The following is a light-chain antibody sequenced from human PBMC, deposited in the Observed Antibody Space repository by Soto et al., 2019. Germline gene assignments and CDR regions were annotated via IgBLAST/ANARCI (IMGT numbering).Light chain of an antibody. Sequence: QSALTQPLSASGSPGQSVTISCTGTSSDVGGYNYVSWYQQHPGKAPKLMIYEVSKRPSGVPDRFSGSKSGNTASLTVSGLQAEDEADYYCSSYAGSNNYVFGTGIRVTVL. CDR1: SSDVGGYNY. CDR2: EVS. V-gene: IGLV2-8*01. J-gene: IGLJ1*01. CDR3: SSYAGSNNYV.